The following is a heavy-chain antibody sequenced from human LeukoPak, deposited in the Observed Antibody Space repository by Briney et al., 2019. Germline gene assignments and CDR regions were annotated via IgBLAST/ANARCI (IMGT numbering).Heavy chain of an antibody. D-gene: IGHD3-3*01. V-gene: IGHV5-51*01. Sequence: GESLKISCKGSGYSFTSYWIGWVRQMPGKGLEWMGIIYPGDSDTRYSPSFQGQVTISADKSISTAYLQWSSPKASDTAMYYCARPLYYDFWSGAPRGEAFDIWGQGTMVTVSS. CDR3: ARPLYYDFWSGAPRGEAFDI. CDR1: GYSFTSYW. J-gene: IGHJ3*02. CDR2: IYPGDSDT.